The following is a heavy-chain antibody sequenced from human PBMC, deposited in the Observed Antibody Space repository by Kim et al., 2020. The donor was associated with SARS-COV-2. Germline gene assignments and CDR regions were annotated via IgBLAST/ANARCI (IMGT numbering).Heavy chain of an antibody. CDR3: ARPRDTFDAFDI. CDR2: IHYSGST. D-gene: IGHD2-2*02. V-gene: IGHV4-59*01. Sequence: SETLSLTCRVSGVSISAYYWSWIRQLPGKGLEWIAFIHYSGSTNYNPSLENRVTTLVDTSKNQFSLQLTSVTAADTAVYFCARPRDTFDAFDIWGQGTMVPVSS. CDR1: GVSISAYY. J-gene: IGHJ3*02.